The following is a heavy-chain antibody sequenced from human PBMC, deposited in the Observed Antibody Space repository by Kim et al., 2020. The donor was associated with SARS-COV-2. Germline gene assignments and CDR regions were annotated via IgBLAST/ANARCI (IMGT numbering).Heavy chain of an antibody. V-gene: IGHV5-51*01. J-gene: IGHJ4*02. CDR1: GYSFTSYW. D-gene: IGHD3-3*01. CDR3: ARLYSGITIFGVVIAQYDY. Sequence: GESLKISCKGSGYSFTSYWIGWVRQMPGKGLEWMGIIYPGDSDTRYSPSFQGQVTISADKSISTAYLQWSSLKASDTARYYCARLYSGITIFGVVIAQYDYWGQGTLVTVSS. CDR2: IYPGDSDT.